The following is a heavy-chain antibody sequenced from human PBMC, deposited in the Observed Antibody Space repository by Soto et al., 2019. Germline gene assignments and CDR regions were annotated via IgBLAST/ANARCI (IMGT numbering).Heavy chain of an antibody. D-gene: IGHD5-18*01. V-gene: IGHV4-30-2*01. CDR2: IYHSGST. J-gene: IGHJ6*02. CDR1: GGSISRGGYS. Sequence: SETLSLTCTVSGGSISRGGYSWSWIRQPPGKGLEWIGYIYHSGSTYYNPSLKSRVTISVDRSKNQFTLKLSSVTAADTAVYYCARHSGAMVTDRPVYYYYGMDVWGQGTTVTVSS. CDR3: ARHSGAMVTDRPVYYYYGMDV.